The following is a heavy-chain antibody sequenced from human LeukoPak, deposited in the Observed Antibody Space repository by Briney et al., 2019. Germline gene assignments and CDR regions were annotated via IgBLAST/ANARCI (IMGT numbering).Heavy chain of an antibody. V-gene: IGHV3-48*01. J-gene: IGHJ3*02. CDR3: ASGVVSDIVVVVAAFDAFDI. D-gene: IGHD2-15*01. CDR2: ISSSSSTI. Sequence: GGSLRLSCAASGFTFSSYSMNWVRQAPGKGLEWVSYISSSSSTIYYAASVKGRFTISRDNAKNSLYLQMNSLRAEDTAVYYCASGVVSDIVVVVAAFDAFDIWGQGTMVIVSS. CDR1: GFTFSSYS.